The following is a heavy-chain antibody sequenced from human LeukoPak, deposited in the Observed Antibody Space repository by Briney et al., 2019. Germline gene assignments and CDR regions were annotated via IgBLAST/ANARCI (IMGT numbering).Heavy chain of an antibody. D-gene: IGHD3-10*01. J-gene: IGHJ4*02. CDR2: ISCSGST. CDR1: GGSISSYY. V-gene: IGHV4-59*01. Sequence: SETLSLTCTVSGGSISSYYWSWVRQPPGKGLEWIGYISCSGSTNYNPSLKSRVTISVDTSNNQFSLKLSSMTAADTAVYYCARDGGYGSGPSFWGQGTLVTVSS. CDR3: ARDGGYGSGPSF.